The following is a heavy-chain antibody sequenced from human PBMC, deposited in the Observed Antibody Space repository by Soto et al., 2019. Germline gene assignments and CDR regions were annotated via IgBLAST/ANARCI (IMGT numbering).Heavy chain of an antibody. CDR2: INHSGNA. J-gene: IGHJ6*02. CDR1: GGSFRGNY. CDR3: ARGGKEILTGLDDKNGMDG. D-gene: IGHD3-9*01. V-gene: IGHV4-34*01. Sequence: QVQLQQWGAGLLKPSEILSLTCAVYGGSFRGNYWSWIRQPPGKGLEWIGEINHSGNANYNPSLECRLTISVERSKSQFSLKLSSVTAADTVVYYCARGGKEILTGLDDKNGMDGWGQGTTVTVSS.